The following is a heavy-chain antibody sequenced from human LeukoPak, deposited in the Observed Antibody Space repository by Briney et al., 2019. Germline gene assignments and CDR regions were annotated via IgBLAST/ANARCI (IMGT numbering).Heavy chain of an antibody. V-gene: IGHV3-69-1*01. J-gene: IGHJ4*02. CDR2: ISRSNNV. D-gene: IGHD4-11*01. CDR1: GFTFSNFA. CDR3: AYSNSFDY. Sequence: GGSLRLSCAASGFTFSNFAMSWVRQAPGKGLEWVSYISRSNNVYYADSVKGRFTISRDNAKNSLYLQMNSLRAEDTAVYYCAYSNSFDYWGQGTLVTVSS.